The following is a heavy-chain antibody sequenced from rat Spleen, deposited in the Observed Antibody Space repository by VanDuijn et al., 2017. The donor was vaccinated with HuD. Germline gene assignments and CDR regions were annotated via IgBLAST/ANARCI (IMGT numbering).Heavy chain of an antibody. CDR2: ITTAGDNT. D-gene: IGHD1-7*01. CDR3: ARPGYGYPFAY. V-gene: IGHV5-25*01. J-gene: IGHJ3*01. Sequence: EVQLVESGGGLVLPGRSTKLSCVASGFTFSNYYMAWVRQAPTKGLEWVASITTAGDNTYYRDSVKGRFTISRNNAKSTLYLQMDSLRSEDTATYYCARPGYGYPFAYWGQGTLVTVSS. CDR1: GFTFSNYY.